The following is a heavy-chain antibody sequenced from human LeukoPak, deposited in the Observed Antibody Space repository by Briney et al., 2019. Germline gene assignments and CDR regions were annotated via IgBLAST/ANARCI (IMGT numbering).Heavy chain of an antibody. D-gene: IGHD5-18*01. CDR1: GFTLSDFY. CDR2: ISPNGQTT. CDR3: AKAFTALVFFEY. Sequence: GGSLRLSCAASGFTLSDFYMTWVRQAPGMGLEWVAYISPNGQTTYYAESLQGRFTISRDNAKSSLFLQINNLGVDDTAVYYCAKAFTALVFFEYWGQGALVTVSS. V-gene: IGHV3-11*01. J-gene: IGHJ4*02.